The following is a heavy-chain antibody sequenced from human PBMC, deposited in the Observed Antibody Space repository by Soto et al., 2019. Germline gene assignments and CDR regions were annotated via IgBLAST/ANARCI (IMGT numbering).Heavy chain of an antibody. CDR1: GGSISASSYY. J-gene: IGHJ4*02. CDR3: AKDLFDY. V-gene: IGHV4-39*02. Sequence: PSETLSLTCTVSGGSISASSYYWGWIRQPPGKGLEWIGSVYSSGSTYYNPPLKSRVTISADTSKNQFFLRLSSVTAADTAVYYCAKDLFDYWGQGTLVTVSS. CDR2: VYSSGST.